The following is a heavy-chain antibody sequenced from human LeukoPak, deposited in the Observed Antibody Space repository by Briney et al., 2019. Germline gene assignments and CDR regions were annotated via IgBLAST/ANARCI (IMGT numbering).Heavy chain of an antibody. Sequence: ASVKVSCKASGGTFSSYTISWVRQAPGQGLEWMGRIIPILGIANYAQKFQGRVTITADKSTSTAYMELSSLRSEDTAVYYCARVITAAISGWFDPWGQGTLVTVSS. CDR2: IIPILGIA. D-gene: IGHD2-2*02. CDR1: GGTFSSYT. CDR3: ARVITAAISGWFDP. V-gene: IGHV1-69*02. J-gene: IGHJ5*02.